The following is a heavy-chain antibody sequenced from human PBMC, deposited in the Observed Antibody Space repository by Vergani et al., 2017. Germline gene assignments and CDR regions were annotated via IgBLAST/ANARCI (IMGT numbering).Heavy chain of an antibody. CDR3: ARDRGTTMANFYAGMDV. J-gene: IGHJ6*04. CDR2: IYYSGST. D-gene: IGHD4-23*01. V-gene: IGHV4-31*03. CDR1: GGSISSGGYY. Sequence: QVQLQESGPGLVKPSQTLSLICTVSGGSISSGGYYWSWIRQHPGKGLEWIGYIYYSGSTHYNPSLKSRVTISVDTSKNQFSLKLSTVTAADKAVYYCARDRGTTMANFYAGMDVWGKGTTVTVSS.